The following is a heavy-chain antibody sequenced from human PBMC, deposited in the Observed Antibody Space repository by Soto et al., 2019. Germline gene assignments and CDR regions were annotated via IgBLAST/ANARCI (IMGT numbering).Heavy chain of an antibody. Sequence: EVQLVESGGVVVQPGGSLRLSCAASGFTFDDYTMHWVRQAPGKGLEWVSLISWDGGSTYYADSVKGRFTISRDNSKNALYLQMNSLRTEDTALYYCAKDIGIAAHNGMDVWGQGTTVTVSS. CDR1: GFTFDDYT. V-gene: IGHV3-43*01. CDR2: ISWDGGST. CDR3: AKDIGIAAHNGMDV. D-gene: IGHD6-25*01. J-gene: IGHJ6*02.